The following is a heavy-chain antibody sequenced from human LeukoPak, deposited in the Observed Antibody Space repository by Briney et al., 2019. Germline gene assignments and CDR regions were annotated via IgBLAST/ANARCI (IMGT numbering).Heavy chain of an antibody. CDR2: ISSNGDST. D-gene: IGHD2-15*01. Sequence: PGGSLRLSCSASGFTFSSYAMHWVRQAPGKGLEYVSDISSNGDSTYYADSVKGRFTISRDNSKNTLYLQMSSLRAEDTAVYYSVKDGWGYCSGGSCYSRYYFDYWGQGTLVTVSS. CDR3: VKDGWGYCSGGSCYSRYYFDY. CDR1: GFTFSSYA. J-gene: IGHJ4*02. V-gene: IGHV3-64D*09.